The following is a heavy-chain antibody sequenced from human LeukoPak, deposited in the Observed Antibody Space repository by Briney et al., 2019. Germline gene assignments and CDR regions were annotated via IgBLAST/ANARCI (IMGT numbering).Heavy chain of an antibody. D-gene: IGHD1-1*01. V-gene: IGHV4-34*01. Sequence: SDTLSLTCAVYGGSFSGYYWSWIRQPPGKGLEWIGEINHSGSTNYNPSLKSRLTISVDTSKNQFSLKLSSVTAADTAVYYCARGHDSDAFDIWGQGTMVTGSS. CDR3: ARGHDSDAFDI. J-gene: IGHJ3*02. CDR2: INHSGST. CDR1: GGSFSGYY.